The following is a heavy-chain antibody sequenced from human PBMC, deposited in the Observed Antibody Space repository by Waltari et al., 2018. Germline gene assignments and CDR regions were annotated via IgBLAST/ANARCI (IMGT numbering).Heavy chain of an antibody. J-gene: IGHJ4*02. V-gene: IGHV3-33*01. CDR1: GFRFFDYG. CDR2: RVGDGRNE. CDR3: VRDGVATVSFFGYVDY. D-gene: IGHD3-3*01. Sequence: QVQLVQSGGGLVQPGRSLRLSCVASGFRFFDYGMHWVRQAPGKGLERVAIRVGDGRNEYHAESVKCRFSISRDKLKNTLYLQMNNLGAEDAAVYYCVRDGVATVSFFGYVDYWGQGTLVTVSS.